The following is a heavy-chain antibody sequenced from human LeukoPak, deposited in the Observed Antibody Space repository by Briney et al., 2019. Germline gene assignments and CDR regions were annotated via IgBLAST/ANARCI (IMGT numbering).Heavy chain of an antibody. V-gene: IGHV4-31*03. Sequence: SETLSLTCTVSGGSISSGGYYWSWIRQHPGKGLEWIGYIYYSGSTYYNPSLKSRVTISVDTSKNQFSLKLSSVTAADTAVYYCARESGYSSGWIDYWGQGTLVTVSS. D-gene: IGHD6-19*01. CDR2: IYYSGST. CDR1: GGSISSGGYY. J-gene: IGHJ4*02. CDR3: ARESGYSSGWIDY.